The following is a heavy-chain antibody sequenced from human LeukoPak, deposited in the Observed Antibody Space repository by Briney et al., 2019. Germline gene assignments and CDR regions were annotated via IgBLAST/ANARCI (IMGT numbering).Heavy chain of an antibody. CDR1: GYTFTSYD. V-gene: IGHV1-8*03. CDR2: MNPNSGNT. CDR3: ARFRREWDPPHYYFDY. Sequence: ASVKVSCKASGYTFTSYDINWVRQATGQGLEWMGWMNPNSGNTGYAQKFQGRVTITRNTSISTAYMELSSLRSEDTAVYYCARFRREWDPPHYYFDYWGQGTLVTVSS. J-gene: IGHJ4*02. D-gene: IGHD1-26*01.